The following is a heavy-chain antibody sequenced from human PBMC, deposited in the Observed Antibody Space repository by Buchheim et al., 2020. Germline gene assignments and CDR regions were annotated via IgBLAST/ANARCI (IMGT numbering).Heavy chain of an antibody. Sequence: QVQLVESGGGVVQPGRSLRLSCAASGFTFSSYGMHWVRQAPGKGLEWVAVISYDGSNKYYADSVKGRFTISRDNSKHTLYLQMNSLRAEDTAVYYCAKDLPEGDGTTFGYWGQGTL. CDR2: ISYDGSNK. CDR1: GFTFSSYG. CDR3: AKDLPEGDGTTFGY. J-gene: IGHJ4*02. V-gene: IGHV3-30*18. D-gene: IGHD1-7*01.